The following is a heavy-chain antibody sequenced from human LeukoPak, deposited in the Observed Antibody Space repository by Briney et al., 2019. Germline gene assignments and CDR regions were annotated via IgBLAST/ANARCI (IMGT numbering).Heavy chain of an antibody. CDR1: GYTLTELS. D-gene: IGHD1-26*01. J-gene: IGHJ4*02. CDR3: ATFGLRLELTLFDY. CDR2: FDPEDGET. Sequence: ASVKVSCKVSGYTLTELSMHWVRQAPGKGLEWMGGFDPEDGETIYAQKFQGRVTMTEDTSTDTAYMELSSLRSEDTAVYYCATFGLRLELTLFDYWGQGTLVTVSS. V-gene: IGHV1-24*01.